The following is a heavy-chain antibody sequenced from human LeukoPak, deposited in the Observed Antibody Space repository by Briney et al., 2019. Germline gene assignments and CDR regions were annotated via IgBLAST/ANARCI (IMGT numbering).Heavy chain of an antibody. J-gene: IGHJ5*02. V-gene: IGHV3-21*01. CDR2: ISSSSSYI. D-gene: IGHD4-17*01. CDR1: GFTFSSYS. CDR3: ARIYGDFRSYNWFDP. Sequence: GGSLRLSCAASGFTFSSYSMNWVRQAPGKGLEWVSSISSSSSYIYYADSVKGRFTISRDNAKNSLYLQMNSLRAEDTAVYYCARIYGDFRSYNWFDPWGQGTLVTVSS.